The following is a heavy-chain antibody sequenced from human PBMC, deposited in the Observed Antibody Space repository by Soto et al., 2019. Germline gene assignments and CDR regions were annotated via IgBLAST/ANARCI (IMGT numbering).Heavy chain of an antibody. D-gene: IGHD2-21*02. CDR3: AKDLQLGGDGYYFDY. CDR2: ISSDGSNS. V-gene: IGHV3-30*18. CDR1: GFIFSIYG. J-gene: IGHJ4*02. Sequence: QVQLVDSGGGVVQPGRSLRLSCAASGFIFSIYGMHWVRQAPGKGLEWVAVISSDGSNSYYADFVKGRFTISRDNSNNTLYLQMNNLRPEDTAVYCCAKDLQLGGDGYYFDYWGQGTLVSVSS.